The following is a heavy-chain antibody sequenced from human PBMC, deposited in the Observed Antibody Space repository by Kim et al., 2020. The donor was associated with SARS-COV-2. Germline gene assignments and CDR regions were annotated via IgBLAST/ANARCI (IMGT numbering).Heavy chain of an antibody. CDR3: ARDRRDDSSGYYYGY. Sequence: GGSLRLSCAASGFTFSSYSMNWVRQAPGKGLEWVSSISSSSSYIYYADSVKGRFTISRDNAKNSLYLQMNSLRAEDTAVYYCARDRRDDSSGYYYGYWGQGTLVTVSS. D-gene: IGHD3-22*01. J-gene: IGHJ4*02. CDR1: GFTFSSYS. V-gene: IGHV3-21*01. CDR2: ISSSSSYI.